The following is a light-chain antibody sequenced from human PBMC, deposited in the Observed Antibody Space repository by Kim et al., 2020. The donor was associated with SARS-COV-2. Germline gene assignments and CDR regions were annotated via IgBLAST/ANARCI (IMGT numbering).Light chain of an antibody. CDR3: QAWDSSFVV. CDR1: KLGDKY. J-gene: IGLJ2*01. CDR2: QDS. Sequence: SYELTQPPSVSMSPGQTASITCSGDKLGDKYACWYQQKPGQSPVLVIYQDSKRPSGIPERFSGSNSGNTATLTISGTQAMDEADYYCQAWDSSFVVFGGG. V-gene: IGLV3-1*01.